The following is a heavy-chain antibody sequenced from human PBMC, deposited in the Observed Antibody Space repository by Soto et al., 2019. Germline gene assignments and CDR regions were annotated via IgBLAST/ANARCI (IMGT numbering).Heavy chain of an antibody. V-gene: IGHV1-3*05. Sequence: QVQLVQSGAEEKKPGASVKVSCKASGYTFTNYAMHWMRQAPGQRLEGMGWINGGNGNTEDEQKFQGKVTITRDTSAHTVYMELSSLRSEETALYYCASESDSGTHQCDYWGQGTLVTVSS. CDR3: ASESDSGTHQCDY. J-gene: IGHJ4*02. CDR2: INGGNGNT. D-gene: IGHD3-10*01. CDR1: GYTFTNYA.